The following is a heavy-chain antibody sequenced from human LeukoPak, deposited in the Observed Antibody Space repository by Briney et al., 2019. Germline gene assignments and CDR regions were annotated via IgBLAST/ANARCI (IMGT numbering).Heavy chain of an antibody. Sequence: GSLRLSCAASGFTFSSYEMNWIRQPPGKGLEWIGSIYYSGSTYYNPSLKSRVTISVDTSKNQFSLKLSSVTAADTAVYYCARDQKSMDAYNWFDPWGQGTLVTVSS. CDR2: IYYSGST. D-gene: IGHD2/OR15-2a*01. CDR1: GFTFSSYE. J-gene: IGHJ5*02. V-gene: IGHV4-39*07. CDR3: ARDQKSMDAYNWFDP.